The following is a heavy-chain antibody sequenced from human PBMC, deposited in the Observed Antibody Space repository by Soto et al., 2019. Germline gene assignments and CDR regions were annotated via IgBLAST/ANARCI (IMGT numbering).Heavy chain of an antibody. CDR1: GYTFSGYY. CDR2: IIPILGIA. CDR3: AREEYYYGSGAFFDY. D-gene: IGHD3-10*01. Sequence: GASVKVSCKASGYTFSGYYIHWVRQAPGQGLEWMGRIIPILGIANYAQKFQGRVTITADKSTSTAYMELSSLRSEDTAVYYCAREEYYYGSGAFFDYWGQGTLVTVSS. J-gene: IGHJ4*02. V-gene: IGHV1-69*04.